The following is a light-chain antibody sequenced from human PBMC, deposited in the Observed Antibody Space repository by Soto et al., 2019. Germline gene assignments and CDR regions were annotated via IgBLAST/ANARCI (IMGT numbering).Light chain of an antibody. V-gene: IGKV3-15*01. CDR3: QQCRNWPLT. CDR1: QNVYNN. J-gene: IGKJ4*01. Sequence: EIVMTQSPATLSVSPGEGATLSCKASQNVYNNLAWYQQRPGQPPRLLIYYASTRATGISARFSGSGFGTEFTLTNSSLQSEGFGGDLCQQCRNWPLTFGGGTKVEIK. CDR2: YAS.